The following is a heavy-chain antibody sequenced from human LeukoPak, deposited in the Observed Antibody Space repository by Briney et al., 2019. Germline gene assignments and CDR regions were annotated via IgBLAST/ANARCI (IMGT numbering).Heavy chain of an antibody. CDR2: INHSGGT. J-gene: IGHJ3*02. D-gene: IGHD3-22*01. Sequence: SETLSLTCAVYGGSFSGYYWSWIRQPPGKGLEWVGEINHSGGTNYNPSFKSRGTVSVDTSKNQFSLRLNSVTAADTAVFYCARGRGYDSNGVWAHRDAFHIWGQGTPVTVSS. V-gene: IGHV4-34*01. CDR1: GGSFSGYY. CDR3: ARGRGYDSNGVWAHRDAFHI.